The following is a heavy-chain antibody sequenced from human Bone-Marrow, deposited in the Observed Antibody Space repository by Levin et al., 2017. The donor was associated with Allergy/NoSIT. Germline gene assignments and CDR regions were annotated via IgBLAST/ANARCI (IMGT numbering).Heavy chain of an antibody. CDR2: IYSGGST. CDR3: ASNTTCGGECYSGSSS. J-gene: IGHJ4*02. D-gene: IGHD2-21*01. V-gene: IGHV3-53*01. Sequence: GESLKISCAASGFTVSSNYMSWVRQAPGKGLEWVSVIYSGGSTYYADSVKGRFTISRDNSKNTLYLQMNSLRAEDTAVYYCASNTTCGGECYSGSSSWGQGTLVTVSS. CDR1: GFTVSSNY.